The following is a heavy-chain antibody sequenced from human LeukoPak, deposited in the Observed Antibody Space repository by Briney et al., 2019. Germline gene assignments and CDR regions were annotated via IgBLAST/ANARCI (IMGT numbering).Heavy chain of an antibody. D-gene: IGHD3-10*01. V-gene: IGHV3-20*04. CDR2: INWNGGST. J-gene: IGHJ4*02. Sequence: GGSLRLSCAASGFTFDEYGMSWVRQAPGKGLEWVSGINWNGGSTGYADSVKGRFTISRDNAKNSLYLQMSSLRAEDTALYYCARGDRGGTFDYWGQGTLVTVSS. CDR3: ARGDRGGTFDY. CDR1: GFTFDEYG.